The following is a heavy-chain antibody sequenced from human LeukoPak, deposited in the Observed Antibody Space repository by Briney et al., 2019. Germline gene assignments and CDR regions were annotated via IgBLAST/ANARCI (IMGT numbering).Heavy chain of an antibody. D-gene: IGHD5-18*01. CDR3: ATTGGIQLWSGAYYFDY. CDR1: GYTLTELS. V-gene: IGHV1-24*01. Sequence: ASVKVSCKVSGYTLTELSMHWVRQAPGKGLEWMGGFDPEDGETIYAQKFQGRVTMTEDTSTDTAYMELSSLRSEDTAVYYCATTGGIQLWSGAYYFDYWGQGTLVTVSS. J-gene: IGHJ4*02. CDR2: FDPEDGET.